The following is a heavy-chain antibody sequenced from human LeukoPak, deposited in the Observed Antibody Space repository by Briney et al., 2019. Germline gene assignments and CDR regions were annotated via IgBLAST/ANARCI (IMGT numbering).Heavy chain of an antibody. CDR1: GNTFTDLS. V-gene: IGHV1-24*01. CDR3: ATDFYRGRQFAY. D-gene: IGHD2/OR15-2a*01. CDR2: FDPEAVET. Sequence: ASVKVSCKVSGNTFTDLSMNWVRQAPGKGLEWMGGFDPEAVETNYAQKFQGRVTMTEDTSTATAYMELSSLRPDDTAVYYCATDFYRGRQFAYWGQGALVSVSS. J-gene: IGHJ4*02.